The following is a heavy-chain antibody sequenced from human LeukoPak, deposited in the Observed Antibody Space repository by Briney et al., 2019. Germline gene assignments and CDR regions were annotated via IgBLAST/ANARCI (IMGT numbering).Heavy chain of an antibody. CDR2: IFYDGSNK. CDR3: ARDQALYFSYGDY. D-gene: IGHD2/OR15-2a*01. J-gene: IGHJ4*02. CDR1: GFTFSNYG. Sequence: GSLRLSCAASGFTFSNYGMHWVRQAPGKGLEWLAAIFYDGSNKYYADTVKGRFTISRDNSKNTPYLQVNSLTAEDTAVYYCARDQALYFSYGDYWGQGTLVTVSS. V-gene: IGHV3-33*01.